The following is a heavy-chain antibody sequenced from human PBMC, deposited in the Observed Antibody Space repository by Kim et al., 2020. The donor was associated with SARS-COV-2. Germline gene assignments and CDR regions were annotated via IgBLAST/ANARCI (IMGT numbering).Heavy chain of an antibody. V-gene: IGHV7-4-1*01. CDR3: ARGDGWELLREKTGWFDP. CDR2: INTNTGNP. D-gene: IGHD1-26*01. J-gene: IGHJ5*02. Sequence: ASVKVSCKASGYTFTSYAMNWVRQAPGQGLEWMGWINTNTGNPTYAQGFTGRFVFSLDTSVSTAYLQICSLKAEDTAVYYCARGDGWELLREKTGWFDPWGQGTLVTVSS. CDR1: GYTFTSYA.